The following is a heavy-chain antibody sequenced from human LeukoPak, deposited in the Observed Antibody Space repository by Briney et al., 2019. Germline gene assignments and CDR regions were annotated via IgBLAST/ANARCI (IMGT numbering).Heavy chain of an antibody. CDR3: ARGPLTMVRGVIRGPFFDY. CDR1: GYTFISYD. CDR2: MNPNSGNT. D-gene: IGHD3-10*01. Sequence: ASVKVSCKASGYTFISYDINWVRQATGQGLEWMGWMNPNSGNTGYAQKFQGRVTMTRNTSISTAYMELSSLRSEDTAVYYCARGPLTMVRGVIRGPFFDYWGQGTLVTVSS. J-gene: IGHJ4*02. V-gene: IGHV1-8*01.